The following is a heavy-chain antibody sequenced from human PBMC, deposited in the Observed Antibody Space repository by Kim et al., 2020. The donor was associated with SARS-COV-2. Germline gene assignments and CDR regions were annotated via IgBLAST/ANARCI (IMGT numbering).Heavy chain of an antibody. CDR2: IWYDGNNK. D-gene: IGHD3-10*01. CDR3: ATDLTSTTSGSF. J-gene: IGHJ4*02. V-gene: IGHV3-33*01. CDR1: GFTFSSYG. Sequence: GGSLRLSCAASGFTFSSYGMHWVRQAPGKGLEWVALIWYDGNNKSYADSVKGRFTISRDNSKKTLYLQMNSLRAEDTAVYYCATDLTSTTSGSFWGQGTLVTVSS.